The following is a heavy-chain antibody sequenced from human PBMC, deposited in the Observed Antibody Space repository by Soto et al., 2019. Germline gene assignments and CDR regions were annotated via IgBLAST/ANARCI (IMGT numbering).Heavy chain of an antibody. Sequence: SETLSLTXTVSGDSISSYYWSWIRQPPGKGLEWIGYIYYSGSTNYNPSLKSRVTISVDTPKNQFSLKLTSVTAADTAVYYCARGVATIGPWGQGTLVTVSS. CDR1: GDSISSYY. V-gene: IGHV4-59*01. CDR3: ARGVATIGP. CDR2: IYYSGST. D-gene: IGHD5-12*01. J-gene: IGHJ5*02.